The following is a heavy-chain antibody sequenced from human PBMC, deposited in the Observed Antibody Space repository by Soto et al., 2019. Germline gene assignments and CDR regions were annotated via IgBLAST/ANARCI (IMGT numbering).Heavy chain of an antibody. CDR1: GANVNVYG. D-gene: IGHD1-1*01. CDR2: ILPMYLKT. CDR3: ARVVQLGSNYAMDV. V-gene: IGHV1-69*06. Sequence: QVRLAQSEAEVRSPGSAVMVSCKASGANVNVYGITWVRQAHRQGLEWVGAILPMYLKTNYAKNFQGRVTIIANKSPDTIYLELSRLTSDDTATYFCARVVQLGSNYAMDVWGQGTTVVVSS. J-gene: IGHJ6*02.